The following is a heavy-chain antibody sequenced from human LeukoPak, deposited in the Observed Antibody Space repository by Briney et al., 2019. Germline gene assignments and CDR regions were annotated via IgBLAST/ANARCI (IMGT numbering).Heavy chain of an antibody. D-gene: IGHD3-16*01. J-gene: IGHJ2*01. CDR2: IFYTGDT. CDR1: AASITTYY. Sequence: SETLSLTCPVSAASITTYYWSWIRQPPGKGLEWVGYIFYTGDTSYSPSLKSRLTVSLDTSKNQFSLKLRSVTAADTAVYYRARLKMGAYFDLWGRGTLVTVSS. CDR3: ARLKMGAYFDL. V-gene: IGHV4-59*08.